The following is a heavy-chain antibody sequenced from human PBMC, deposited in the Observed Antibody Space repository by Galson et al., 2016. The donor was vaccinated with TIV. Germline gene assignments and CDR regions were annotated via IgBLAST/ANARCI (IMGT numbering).Heavy chain of an antibody. CDR1: GFIFSNDG. CDR2: MRSYFDGGTI. Sequence: SLRLSCAGSGFIFSNDGMTWVSQAPGKGLEWVGRMRSYFDGGTIDYAEPVKGRYTISRDDSKKELFLQMNSLKTDDTAVYFCATGAYGDDRGSDSLDVWGHGTLLTVSS. D-gene: IGHD4-17*01. CDR3: ATGAYGDDRGSDSLDV. J-gene: IGHJ4*01. V-gene: IGHV3-15*01.